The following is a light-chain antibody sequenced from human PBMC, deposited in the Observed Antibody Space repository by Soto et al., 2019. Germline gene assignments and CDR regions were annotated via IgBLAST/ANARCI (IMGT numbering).Light chain of an antibody. J-gene: IGKJ1*01. CDR3: QKYDSAPRT. Sequence: DIQMTQSPSSLSASVGDRVTITCRASQGISTYLAWYQQKPGKVPKVLIYDASTLQSGVPSRFSCSGSGTDFTLTISSLQPEDVATYYCQKYDSAPRTFGQGTKVEIK. V-gene: IGKV1-27*01. CDR2: DAS. CDR1: QGISTY.